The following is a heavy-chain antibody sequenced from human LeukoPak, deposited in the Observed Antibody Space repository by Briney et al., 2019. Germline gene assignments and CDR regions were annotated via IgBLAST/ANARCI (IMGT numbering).Heavy chain of an antibody. CDR2: ISGSGEST. CDR3: ATFCTTTSCYTFDQ. V-gene: IGHV3-23*01. J-gene: IGHJ4*02. D-gene: IGHD2-2*02. CDR1: GFTFTNYA. Sequence: GGSLRLSCAASGFTFTNYAMNWVRQAPGKGLHWVSAISGSGESTYYADSVKGRFTISRDNSKNTLYLQMSSLRAEDTAVYYCATFCTTTSCYTFDQWGQGTLVTVSS.